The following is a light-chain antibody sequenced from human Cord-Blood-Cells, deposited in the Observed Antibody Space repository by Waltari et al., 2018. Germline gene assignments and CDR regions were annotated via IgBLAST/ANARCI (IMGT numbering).Light chain of an antibody. CDR1: SSDGGGYNY. Sequence: QSALTQPASASGSPGQSITIPCTGTSSDGGGYNYVSWYQQHPGKALKLMIYEVSTRPPGVSNRVSCSKSSNTASLSISGLQAEDEADYYCSAYTGSSTWVFGGGTKLTVL. CDR3: SAYTGSSTWV. CDR2: EVS. J-gene: IGLJ3*02. V-gene: IGLV2-14*01.